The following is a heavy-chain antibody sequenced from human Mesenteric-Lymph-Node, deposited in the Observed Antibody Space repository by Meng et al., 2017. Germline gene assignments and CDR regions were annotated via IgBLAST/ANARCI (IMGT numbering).Heavy chain of an antibody. D-gene: IGHD3-10*01. CDR2: LRPRGGIT. V-gene: IGHV1-46*01. CDR1: GYTFSTYY. CDR3: ARDRTTMVRGVTPVFSY. J-gene: IGHJ4*02. Sequence: ASVKVSCKASGYTFSTYYIHWVRQAPGQGLEWMRILRPRGGITSNAPRFQGRVTMTMDTSTSTAYMELRSLRSDDTAVYYCARDRTTMVRGVTPVFSYWGQGTLVTVSS.